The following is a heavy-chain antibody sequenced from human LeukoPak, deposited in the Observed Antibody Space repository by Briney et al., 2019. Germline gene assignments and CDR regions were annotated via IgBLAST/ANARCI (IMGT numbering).Heavy chain of an antibody. CDR3: AKQYDSSGYYLTSDFDY. CDR1: GFTFDDYA. Sequence: GGSLRLSCAASGFTFDDYAMHWVRQAPGKGLEWVSGISWNSGSIGYADSVKGRFTISRDNAKNSLYLQMNSLRAEDTALHYCAKQYDSSGYYLTSDFDYWGQGTLVTVSS. D-gene: IGHD3-22*01. J-gene: IGHJ4*02. V-gene: IGHV3-9*01. CDR2: ISWNSGSI.